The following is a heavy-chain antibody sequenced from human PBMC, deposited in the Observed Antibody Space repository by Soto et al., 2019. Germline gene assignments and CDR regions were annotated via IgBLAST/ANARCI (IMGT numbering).Heavy chain of an antibody. CDR2: INPNSGGT. CDR1: GYTFTGYY. CDR3: ARGPIVVVPAAIQPGDY. Sequence: ASVKISCKASGYTFTGYYMHWVRQAPGQGLEWMGWINPNSGGTNYAQKFQGRVTMTRDTSISTAYMELSRLRSDDTAVYYCARGPIVVVPAAIQPGDYWGQGTLVTVSS. J-gene: IGHJ4*02. D-gene: IGHD2-2*01. V-gene: IGHV1-2*02.